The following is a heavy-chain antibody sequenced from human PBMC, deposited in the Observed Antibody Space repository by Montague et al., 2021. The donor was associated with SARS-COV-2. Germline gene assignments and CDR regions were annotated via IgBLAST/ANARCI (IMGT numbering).Heavy chain of an antibody. V-gene: IGHV4-39*07. CDR2: IFYSGTT. J-gene: IGHJ4*02. CDR3: ARQLRYYDWRADY. CDR1: GGSISTTSYY. D-gene: IGHD3-9*01. Sequence: SETLSLTCTVSGGSISTTSYYWGWIRQPPGKGLEWIASIFYSGTTYYNPSLRSRVTISVQTSKNQFSLTVASVTAADTAVYYCARQLRYYDWRADYWGQGTLVSVSS.